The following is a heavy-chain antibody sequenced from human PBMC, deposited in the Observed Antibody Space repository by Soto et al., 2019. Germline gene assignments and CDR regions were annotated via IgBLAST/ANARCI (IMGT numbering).Heavy chain of an antibody. Sequence: QPGWSLGLSCEASGFTFSTSVMNWVRLAPGKGLEWVSTISGNGQNTFYADSVKGRFLISRDNSKNTVHLQMNSLRAEDAAMYYCASRRGGGYYYFDYWVQGA. CDR3: ASRRGGGYYYFDY. J-gene: IGHJ4*02. V-gene: IGHV3-23*01. CDR2: ISGNGQNT. D-gene: IGHD3-3*01. CDR1: GFTFSTSV.